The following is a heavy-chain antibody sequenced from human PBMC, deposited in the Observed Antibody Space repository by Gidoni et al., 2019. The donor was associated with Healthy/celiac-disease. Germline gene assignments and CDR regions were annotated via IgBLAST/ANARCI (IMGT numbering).Heavy chain of an antibody. V-gene: IGHV3-11*01. CDR3: ARAAGWFDP. CDR1: GFTFSDYY. CDR2: SSSSGTAI. J-gene: IGHJ5*02. Sequence: QVQLVESGGGWVKPGGSLRLPGAASGFTFSDYYMSWIRQAPGKGLEWVAYSSSSGTAIYYADSVKGRFTISRDNAKNSLYLQMNSLRADDTAVYYCARAAGWFDPWGQGTLVTVSS.